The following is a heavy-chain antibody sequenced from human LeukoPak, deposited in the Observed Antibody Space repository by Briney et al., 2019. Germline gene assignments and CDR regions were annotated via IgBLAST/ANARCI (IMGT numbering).Heavy chain of an antibody. CDR2: ISGSGGST. CDR3: AKQTVVVVAALYYFDY. V-gene: IGHV3-23*01. CDR1: GITFSSYT. J-gene: IGHJ4*02. D-gene: IGHD2-15*01. Sequence: GGSLRLSCAVSGITFSSYTMSWVRQAPGKGLEWVSAISGSGGSTYYADSVKGRFTISRDNSKNTLYLQMNSLRAEDTAVYYCAKQTVVVVAALYYFDYWGQGTLVTVSS.